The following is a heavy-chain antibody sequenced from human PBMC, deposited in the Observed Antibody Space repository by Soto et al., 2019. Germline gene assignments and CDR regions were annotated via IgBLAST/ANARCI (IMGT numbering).Heavy chain of an antibody. Sequence: GGSLRLSCAASGFTFSSYAMHWVRQAPGKGLEWVAVISYDGSNKYYADSVKGRFTISRDNSKNTLYLQMNSLRAEDTAVYYCARDRNLWSSGYYDYWGQGTMVTVLL. CDR1: GFTFSSYA. V-gene: IGHV3-30-3*01. CDR3: ARDRNLWSSGYYDY. D-gene: IGHD3-22*01. J-gene: IGHJ4*02. CDR2: ISYDGSNK.